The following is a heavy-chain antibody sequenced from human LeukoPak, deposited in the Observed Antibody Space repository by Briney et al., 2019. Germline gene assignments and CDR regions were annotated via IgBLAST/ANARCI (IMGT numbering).Heavy chain of an antibody. V-gene: IGHV3-66*01. J-gene: IGHJ4*02. CDR3: ARDRYYDSSGLGIDY. D-gene: IGHD3-22*01. Sequence: GGSLRLSCAASGFTVSSNYMSWVRQAPGKGLGWVSVIYSGGSTYYADSVKGRFTVSRDNSKNTLYLQMNSLRAEDTAVYYCARDRYYDSSGLGIDYWGQGTLVTVSS. CDR1: GFTVSSNY. CDR2: IYSGGST.